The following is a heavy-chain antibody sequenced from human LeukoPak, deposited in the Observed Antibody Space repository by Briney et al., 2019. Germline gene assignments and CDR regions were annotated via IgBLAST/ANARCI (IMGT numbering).Heavy chain of an antibody. J-gene: IGHJ5*02. CDR2: SYYSGSA. CDR1: GGSVSSGSYY. Sequence: SETLSLTCTVSGGSVSSGSYYWSWIRQPPGKGLEWIGYSYYSGSAKYNPSLNSRVTISVDTSKNQFSLKLTSVTAADTAVYYCARGFGDWGLSWFDPWGQGTLVTVSS. CDR3: ARGFGDWGLSWFDP. D-gene: IGHD3-10*01. V-gene: IGHV4-61*01.